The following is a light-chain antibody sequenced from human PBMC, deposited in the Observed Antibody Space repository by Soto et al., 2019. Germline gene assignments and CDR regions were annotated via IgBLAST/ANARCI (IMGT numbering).Light chain of an antibody. CDR1: HSVSSSY. CDR3: QQYGSSTRWT. J-gene: IGKJ1*01. Sequence: EIGITQSPATLAVSPGERARLSCRASHSVSSSYLACYQQKPGPAPRLLIYGACGSATGIRDRFRCSGCGTDFALTISILEPEHVEVYVCQQYGSSTRWTFGQGTKVDIK. V-gene: IGKV3-20*01. CDR2: GAC.